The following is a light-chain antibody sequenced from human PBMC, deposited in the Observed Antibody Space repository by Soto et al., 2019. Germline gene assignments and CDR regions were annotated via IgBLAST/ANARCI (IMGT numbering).Light chain of an antibody. CDR3: QQSYSTPWT. CDR2: AAS. J-gene: IGKJ1*01. CDR1: QSISSY. Sequence: DIQMTQSPSSLSASVGDRVTSTCRASQSISSYLNWYQQKPGKAPKLLIYAASSLQSGVPSRFSGSGSGTEFTLTISSLQPEDFATYYCQQSYSTPWTFGQGTKVEIK. V-gene: IGKV1-39*01.